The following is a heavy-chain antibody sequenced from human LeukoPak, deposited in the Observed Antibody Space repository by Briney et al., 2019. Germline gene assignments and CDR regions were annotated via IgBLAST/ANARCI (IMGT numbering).Heavy chain of an antibody. J-gene: IGHJ3*02. CDR3: TRDLRSVSEFDIFDI. D-gene: IGHD5/OR15-5a*01. CDR2: INQDGSKS. Sequence: GGSLRLSCAACGFTFTLNWMSWVRQAPGKGLEWVANINQDGSKSYYVDSVKGRFTISRDNVQNSLFLQMNSLRVEDTAVYYCTRDLRSVSEFDIFDIWGQGTMVTVSS. CDR1: GFTFTLNW. V-gene: IGHV3-7*01.